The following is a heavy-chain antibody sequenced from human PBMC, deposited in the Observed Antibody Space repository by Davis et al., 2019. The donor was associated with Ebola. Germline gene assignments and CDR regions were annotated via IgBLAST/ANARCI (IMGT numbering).Heavy chain of an antibody. D-gene: IGHD3-22*01. CDR1: GFPLSHARMG. V-gene: IGHV2-26*01. J-gene: IGHJ6*02. CDR3: ERIHTVVTCFLFYYGLDV. Sequence: SGPTQVKPTATLTLTCTVSGFPLSHARMGVSWIRQPPGKSLEWLAHIFSNDEKSYSTYLKIRLPISKDTSNSQVVLTMTNMDPVDTATYYCERIHTVVTCFLFYYGLDVWGLGTTFTVSS. CDR2: IFSNDEK.